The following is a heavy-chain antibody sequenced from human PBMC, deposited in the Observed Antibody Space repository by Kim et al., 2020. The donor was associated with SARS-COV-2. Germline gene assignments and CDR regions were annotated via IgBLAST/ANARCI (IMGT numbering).Heavy chain of an antibody. CDR2: ISAYNGNT. CDR1: GYTFTSYG. Sequence: ASVKVSCKASGYTFTSYGISWVRQAPGQGLEWMGWISAYNGNTNYAQKLQGRVTMTTDTSTSTAYMELRSLRSDDTAVYYCARDFGVHYYYDSSGYPFDYWGQGTLVTVSS. D-gene: IGHD3-22*01. J-gene: IGHJ4*02. CDR3: ARDFGVHYYYDSSGYPFDY. V-gene: IGHV1-18*01.